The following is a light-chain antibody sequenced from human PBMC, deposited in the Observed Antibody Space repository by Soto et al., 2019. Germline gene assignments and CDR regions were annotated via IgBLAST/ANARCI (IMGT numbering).Light chain of an antibody. Sequence: QSALTQPASVSGSPGQSITISCTGTSSDVGNYNLVSWYQQHPDKAPKLMIYEGSKRPSGVSNRFSGSKSGNTASLTISGLQAEDEADYYCSSYSSSGTPVVFGGGNKLTVL. V-gene: IGLV2-14*02. CDR3: SSYSSSGTPVV. CDR2: EGS. J-gene: IGLJ2*01. CDR1: SSDVGNYNL.